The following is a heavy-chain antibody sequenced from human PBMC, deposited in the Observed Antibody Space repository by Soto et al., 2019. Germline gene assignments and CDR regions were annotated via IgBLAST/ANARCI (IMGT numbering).Heavy chain of an antibody. D-gene: IGHD2-15*01. V-gene: IGHV3-74*01. CDR1: GFDFSNSW. CDR3: AKDTAYAMDV. CDR2: INSDGSGT. J-gene: IGHJ6*02. Sequence: EVRLAESGGGLVQPGGALRLSCAASGFDFSNSWIHWVRQGPGKGLVWVSHINSDGSGTTYADSVKGRFTISRDNAKNTVYLQMNSLRAEDTAVYYCAKDTAYAMDVWGQGTTVTVSS.